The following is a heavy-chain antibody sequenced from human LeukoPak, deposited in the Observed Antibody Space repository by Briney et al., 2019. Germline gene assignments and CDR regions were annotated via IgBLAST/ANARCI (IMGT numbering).Heavy chain of an antibody. CDR2: ISSSSSYI. CDR3: ARGGRSTYFDWSPDY. D-gene: IGHD3-9*01. Sequence: GGSLRLSCVASGFTFSSYAMSWVRQAPGKGLEWVSSISSSSSYIYYADSVKGRFTISRDNARNSLYLQMNSLRAEDTAVYYCARGGRSTYFDWSPDYWGQGTLVTVSS. J-gene: IGHJ4*02. CDR1: GFTFSSYA. V-gene: IGHV3-21*01.